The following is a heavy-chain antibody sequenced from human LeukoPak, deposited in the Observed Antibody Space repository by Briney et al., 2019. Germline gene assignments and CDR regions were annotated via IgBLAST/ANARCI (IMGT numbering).Heavy chain of an antibody. CDR1: GFTFSSYG. Sequence: GGSLRLSCAASGFTFSSYGMHWVRQAPGKGLEWVAFIRYDGSNKYYADSVKGRFTISRDNSKNTLYLQMNSLRAEDTAVYYCAKPPLLRFLEWLLELWGQGTLVTVSS. J-gene: IGHJ4*02. CDR3: AKPPLLRFLEWLLEL. V-gene: IGHV3-30*02. CDR2: IRYDGSNK. D-gene: IGHD3-3*01.